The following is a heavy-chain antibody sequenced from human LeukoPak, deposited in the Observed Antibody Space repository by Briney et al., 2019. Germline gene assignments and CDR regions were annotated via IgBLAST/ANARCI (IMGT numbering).Heavy chain of an antibody. CDR1: GGSISSGGYY. D-gene: IGHD3-9*01. CDR2: IYYSGST. CDR3: ARARTTTLMYYDILTGYYILDY. J-gene: IGHJ4*02. Sequence: PSETLSLTCTVSGGSISSGGYYWSWIRQHPGKGLEWIGYIYYSGSTYYNPSLKSRVTISVDTSKNQFSLKLSSVTAADTAVYYCARARTTTLMYYDILTGYYILDYWGQGTLVTVSS. V-gene: IGHV4-31*03.